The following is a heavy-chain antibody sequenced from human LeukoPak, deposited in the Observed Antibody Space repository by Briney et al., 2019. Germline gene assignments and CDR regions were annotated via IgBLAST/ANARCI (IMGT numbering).Heavy chain of an antibody. CDR2: ISGSGGST. D-gene: IGHD1-26*01. CDR1: GFTFSSYA. J-gene: IGHJ4*02. Sequence: GGSLRLSCSASGFTFSSYAMSWVRQAPGKGLEWVSAISGSGGSTYYADSVKGRFTISSDNSKNTLYLQSNSLRTEDPAVFYCAEGEFSRWIRLYRGYYFDYWGQGTLVTVSS. CDR3: AEGEFSRWIRLYRGYYFDY. V-gene: IGHV3-23*01.